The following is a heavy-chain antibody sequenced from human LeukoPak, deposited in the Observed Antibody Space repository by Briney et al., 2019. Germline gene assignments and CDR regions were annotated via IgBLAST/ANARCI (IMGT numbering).Heavy chain of an antibody. CDR2: IYYSGST. CDR3: ARGNIIGPFDY. Sequence: SETLSLTCTVSGGSISSYYWSWIRQPPGKGLEWIGYIYYSGSTNYNPSLKSRVTISVDTSKNQFSLKLSSVTAAGTAVYYCARGNIIGPFDYWGQGTLVTVSS. CDR1: GGSISSYY. V-gene: IGHV4-59*01. J-gene: IGHJ4*02. D-gene: IGHD2/OR15-2a*01.